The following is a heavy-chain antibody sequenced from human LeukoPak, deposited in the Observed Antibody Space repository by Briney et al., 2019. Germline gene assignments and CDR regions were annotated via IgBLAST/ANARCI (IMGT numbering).Heavy chain of an antibody. CDR1: GYTFTSYY. V-gene: IGHV1-46*01. J-gene: IGHJ4*02. D-gene: IGHD3-22*01. Sequence: ASVKVSCKASGYTFTSYYMHWVRQAPGQGLEWMGIINPSGGSTSYAQKFQGRVTMTTDTSTSTAYMELRTLRSDDTAVYYCARSLWYYDSRGTTYDDYWGQGTLVTVSS. CDR2: INPSGGST. CDR3: ARSLWYYDSRGTTYDDY.